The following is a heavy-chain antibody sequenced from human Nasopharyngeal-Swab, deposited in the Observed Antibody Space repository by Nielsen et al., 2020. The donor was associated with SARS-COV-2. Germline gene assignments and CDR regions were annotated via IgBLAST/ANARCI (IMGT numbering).Heavy chain of an antibody. J-gene: IGHJ6*03. Sequence: GESLKISCVASGFTFESHSMNWVRQAPGKGLEWVSYVGSSNGHIYYADSVKGRFTISRDNAKNSLYLQMDSLRGEDTAVYYCAREQNLYCSGGSCYSSYYMDVWGKGTTVTVSS. CDR1: GFTFESHS. D-gene: IGHD2-15*01. V-gene: IGHV3-21*01. CDR3: AREQNLYCSGGSCYSSYYMDV. CDR2: VGSSNGHI.